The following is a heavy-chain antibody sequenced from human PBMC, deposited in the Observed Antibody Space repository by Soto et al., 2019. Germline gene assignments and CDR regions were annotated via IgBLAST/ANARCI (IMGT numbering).Heavy chain of an antibody. Sequence: GASVKVSCKASGYTFTSYAMHWVRQAPGQRLEWMGWINAGNGNTKYSQKFQGRVTITRDTSASIAYMELSSLRSEDTAVYYCASQRGYYYDSSGYYSFDYWGQGTLVTVS. D-gene: IGHD3-22*01. CDR2: INAGNGNT. CDR1: GYTFTSYA. J-gene: IGHJ4*02. V-gene: IGHV1-3*01. CDR3: ASQRGYYYDSSGYYSFDY.